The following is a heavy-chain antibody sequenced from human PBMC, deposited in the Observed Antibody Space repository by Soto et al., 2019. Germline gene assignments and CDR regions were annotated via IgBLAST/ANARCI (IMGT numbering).Heavy chain of an antibody. D-gene: IGHD4-4*01. CDR1: GFTFSSYG. V-gene: IGHV3-30*18. CDR3: AKSHVYSP. CDR2: ISYDGSNK. Sequence: GGSLRLSCAASGFTFSSYGMHWVRQAPGKGLEWVAVISYDGSNKYYADSVKGRFTISRDNSKNTLYLQMNSLRAEDTAVYYCAKSHVYSPWGQGTLVTVSS. J-gene: IGHJ5*02.